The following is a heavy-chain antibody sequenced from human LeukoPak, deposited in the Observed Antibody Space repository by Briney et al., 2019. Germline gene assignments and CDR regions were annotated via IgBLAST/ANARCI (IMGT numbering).Heavy chain of an antibody. V-gene: IGHV1-2*02. CDR2: INPSSGAT. CDR1: GYTFTDYY. Sequence: ASVKVSCKASGYTFTDYYIHWVRLAPGQGLEWMAWINPSSGATNYAQNFQGGVTVTRDTSIRTVYMQLTRLTSDDTAVYYCATGPNIYGSGRSYYDPWGQGTLVTVS. CDR3: ATGPNIYGSGRSYYDP. D-gene: IGHD3-10*01. J-gene: IGHJ5*02.